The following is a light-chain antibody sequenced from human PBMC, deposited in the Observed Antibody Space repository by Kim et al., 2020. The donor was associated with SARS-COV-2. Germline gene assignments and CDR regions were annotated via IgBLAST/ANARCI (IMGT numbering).Light chain of an antibody. CDR1: SANFGAAQA. CDR3: QSYDSSLSGWV. V-gene: IGLV1-40*01. Sequence: QRVTISCTGSSANFGAAQAVHWYQQLPGTAPQLLIYGNQIRPSGVPDRFSGSKSGTSASLAITGLQGEDEADYYCQSYDSSLSGWVFGGGTKLTVL. J-gene: IGLJ3*02. CDR2: GNQ.